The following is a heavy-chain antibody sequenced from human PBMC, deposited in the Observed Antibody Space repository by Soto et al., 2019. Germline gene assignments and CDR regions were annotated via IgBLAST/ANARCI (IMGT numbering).Heavy chain of an antibody. J-gene: IGHJ4*02. Sequence: EVQLVESGGGLIQPGGSLRLSCAVSGFTVSNNYMSWVRQAPGKGLEGVSVIYSGGYTAYGDSVKGRFTIPRENSKNKPDPQIKTLEPEHRGVLCGGPSRGGGGYWGQGTLVTVSS. CDR1: GFTVSNNY. V-gene: IGHV3-53*01. CDR3: GPSRGGGGY. D-gene: IGHD2-2*01. CDR2: IYSGGYT.